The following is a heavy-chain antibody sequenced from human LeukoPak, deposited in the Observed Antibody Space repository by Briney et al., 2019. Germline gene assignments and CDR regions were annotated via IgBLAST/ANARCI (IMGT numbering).Heavy chain of an antibody. J-gene: IGHJ6*02. CDR3: ARDGDYYYGMDV. CDR1: GFTFSSYS. CDR2: ISSSSSTI. V-gene: IGHV3-48*01. Sequence: GGCLRLSCAASGFTFSSYSMNWVRLAPGKGLEWVSYISSSSSTIYYADSVKGRFTISRDNAKSSLYLQMNSLRAEDTAVYYCARDGDYYYGMDVWGQGTTVTVSS.